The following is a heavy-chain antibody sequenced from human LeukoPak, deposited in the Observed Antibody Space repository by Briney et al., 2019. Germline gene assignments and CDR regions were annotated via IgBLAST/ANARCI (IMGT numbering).Heavy chain of an antibody. J-gene: IGHJ6*04. CDR2: IYYSGST. D-gene: IGHD6-13*01. CDR3: ARETGGIAAAGTRYYYYGMDV. CDR1: GGFISSGDYY. V-gene: IGHV4-30-4*01. Sequence: SETLSLTCTVSGGFISSGDYYWSWIRQPPGKGLEWIGYIYYSGSTYYNPSLKSRVTISVDTSKNQFSLKLSSVTAADTAVYYCARETGGIAAAGTRYYYYGMDVWGKGTTVTVSS.